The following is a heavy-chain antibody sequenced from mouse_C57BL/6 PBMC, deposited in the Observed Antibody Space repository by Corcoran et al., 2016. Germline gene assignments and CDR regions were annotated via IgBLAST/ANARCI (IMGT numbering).Heavy chain of an antibody. D-gene: IGHD1-1*01. CDR1: GYTFTDYY. CDR2: IYPGSGNT. CDR3: ARGSSEFDY. J-gene: IGHJ2*01. Sequence: QVQLKQSGAELVRPGASVKLSCKASGYTFTDYYINWVKQRPGQGLEWIARIYPGSGNTYYNEKFKGKATLTAEKSSSTAYMQLSSLTSEDSAVYFCARGSSEFDYWGQGTTLTVSS. V-gene: IGHV1-76*01.